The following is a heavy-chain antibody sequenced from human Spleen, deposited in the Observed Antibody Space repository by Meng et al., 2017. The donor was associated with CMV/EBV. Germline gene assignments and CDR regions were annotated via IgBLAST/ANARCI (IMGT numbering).Heavy chain of an antibody. CDR2: IYWDDDK. CDR3: AHSGTLMLVGGGFDY. J-gene: IGHJ4*02. V-gene: IGHV2-5*02. CDR1: GFSLNTRRLG. Sequence: QLTLKESGPMLVNPTQTLTPTCTFSGFSLNTRRLGGGCIRQPPGKALEWLALIYWDDDKRYSPSLKSRLTITKDSSKNQVVLTMTNVDPVDSATYYCAHSGTLMLVGGGFDYWGQGTLVTVSS. D-gene: IGHD1-26*01.